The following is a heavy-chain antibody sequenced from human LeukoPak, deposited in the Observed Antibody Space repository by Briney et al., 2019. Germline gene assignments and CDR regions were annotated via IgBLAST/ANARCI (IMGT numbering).Heavy chain of an antibody. J-gene: IGHJ4*02. CDR2: ISSSGSTI. D-gene: IGHD3-22*01. CDR3: ARDLYYYDSSGYLW. Sequence: GGSLRLSCAASGFTFSSYSMNWVRQAPGKGLEWVSYISSSGSTIYYADSVKGRFTISRDNAKNSLYLQMNSLRAEDTAVYYCARDLYYYDSSGYLWWGQGTLVTVSS. CDR1: GFTFSSYS. V-gene: IGHV3-48*04.